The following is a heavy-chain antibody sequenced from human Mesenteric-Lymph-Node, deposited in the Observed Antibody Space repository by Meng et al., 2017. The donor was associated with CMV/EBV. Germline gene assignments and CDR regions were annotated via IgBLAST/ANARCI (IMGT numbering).Heavy chain of an antibody. J-gene: IGHJ5*02. D-gene: IGHD3-10*01. CDR3: ARENYGSGGDNWFDP. V-gene: IGHV1-18*01. CDR2: ISAYNGNT. Sequence: SCYTFTRYGISWVRQAPGQGLEWMGWISAYNGNTNYAQKLQGRVTMTTDTSTSTAYMELRSLRSDDTAVYYCARENYGSGGDNWFDPWGQGTLVTVSS. CDR1: CYTFTRYG.